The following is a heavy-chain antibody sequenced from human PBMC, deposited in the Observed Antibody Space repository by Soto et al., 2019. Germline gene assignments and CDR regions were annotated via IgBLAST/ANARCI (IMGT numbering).Heavy chain of an antibody. V-gene: IGHV4-39*01. J-gene: IGHJ5*02. CDR2: IFYSGGT. CDR3: ARQASGYYYGWFDP. D-gene: IGHD3-22*01. Sequence: PSETLSLTCTVSGGSILDSTYYWAWIRQPPGKGLEWIGTIFYSGGTFYTPSLKSRVTMSVDTSNNQFSLRLRSVTAADTAVYYCARQASGYYYGWFDPWGQGTLVTVSS. CDR1: GGSILDSTYY.